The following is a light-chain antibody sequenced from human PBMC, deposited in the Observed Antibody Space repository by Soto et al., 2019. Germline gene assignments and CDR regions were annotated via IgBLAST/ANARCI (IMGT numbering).Light chain of an antibody. J-gene: IGKJ5*01. Sequence: IVMTQSPLTLPVTPGEPASMSCRSSHSLLYNNTFNYLDWYLQKPGQSPHLLIYLGSNRASGVPDRFSGSGSGTDFSLKISRVEAEDVGTYYCMQALQSLTFGQGTRLEIK. CDR1: HSLLYNNTFNY. CDR2: LGS. V-gene: IGKV2-28*01. CDR3: MQALQSLT.